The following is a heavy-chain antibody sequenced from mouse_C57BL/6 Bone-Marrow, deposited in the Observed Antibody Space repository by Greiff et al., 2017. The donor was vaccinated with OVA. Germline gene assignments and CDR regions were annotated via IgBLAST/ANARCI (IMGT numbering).Heavy chain of an antibody. Sequence: QVQLKESGAELARPGASVKLSCKASGYTFTSYGISWVKQRTGQGLEWIGEIYPRSGNTYYNEKFKGKATLTADKSSSTAYMELRSLTSEDSAVYFCARTETGGSSVGAMDYWGQGTSVTVSS. CDR3: ARTETGGSSVGAMDY. CDR2: IYPRSGNT. V-gene: IGHV1-81*01. CDR1: GYTFTSYG. J-gene: IGHJ4*01. D-gene: IGHD1-1*01.